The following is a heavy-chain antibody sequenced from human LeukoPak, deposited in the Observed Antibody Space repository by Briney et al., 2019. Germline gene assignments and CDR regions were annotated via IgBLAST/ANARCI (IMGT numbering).Heavy chain of an antibody. CDR1: GDSINNYF. D-gene: IGHD3-22*01. V-gene: IGHV4-59*01. CDR2: VHYSGSS. Sequence: PSETLSLTCNVSGDSINNYFRSWIRQPPGKGLEWIGYVHYSGSSNYNPSLKSRVIISIDTSENQFSLKLRSVTAADTALYYCASLGGYYESSNSSQLDAFDIWGQGTTVTVSS. CDR3: ASLGGYYESSNSSQLDAFDI. J-gene: IGHJ3*02.